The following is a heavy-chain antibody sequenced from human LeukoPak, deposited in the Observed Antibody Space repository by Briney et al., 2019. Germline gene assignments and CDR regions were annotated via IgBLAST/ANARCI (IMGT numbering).Heavy chain of an antibody. CDR3: ARHNPPPTGFCSGTSCFMSGSQYFYMDV. D-gene: IGHD2-2*01. CDR1: GDSISCYL. V-gene: IGHV4-4*09. CDR2: IYSTGKI. J-gene: IGHJ6*03. Sequence: PTETLSLAFTGHGDSISCYLWGSVRRPPGKGPERVGYIYSTGKINYSPSVSSRVTISVDTSKNQLSLNLRVVTATDSAVYYCARHNPPPTGFCSGTSCFMSGSQYFYMDVWGKGTAVTVS.